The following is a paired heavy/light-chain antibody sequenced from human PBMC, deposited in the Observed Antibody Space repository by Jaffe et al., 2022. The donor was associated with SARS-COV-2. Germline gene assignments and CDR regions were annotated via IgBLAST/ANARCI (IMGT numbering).Heavy chain of an antibody. Sequence: EVQLVESGGGLVQPGGSLRLSCAASGFTFSNFWMTWVRQAPGKGLEWVANIKEDGSEKYYVDSVKGRFTIFRDNAKKSLYLQMNSLRVEDTAVYYCVRARIDYWGQGTLVTVSS. V-gene: IGHV3-7*01. CDR1: GFTFSNFW. CDR3: VRARIDY. CDR2: IKEDGSEK. J-gene: IGHJ4*02.
Light chain of an antibody. Sequence: QTVVTQEPSLTVSPGGTVTLTCASSTGAVTSGYYANWFQQKPGQAPRSLIHSTSDKHSWTPARFSGSLLGGKAALTLSTVQPEDEAEYYCLLYYGGAQVFGTGTKVTVL. J-gene: IGLJ1*01. CDR1: TGAVTSGYY. CDR3: LLYYGGAQV. CDR2: STS. V-gene: IGLV7-43*01.